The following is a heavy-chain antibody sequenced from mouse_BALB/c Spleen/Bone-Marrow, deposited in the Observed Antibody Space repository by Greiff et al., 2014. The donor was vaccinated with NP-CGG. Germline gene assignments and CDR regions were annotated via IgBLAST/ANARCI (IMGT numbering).Heavy chain of an antibody. Sequence: VQVVESGPGLVAPSQSLSITCTVSGFSLTSYGVHWVRQPPGKGLEWLGVIWAGGSTNYNSALMSRLSISKDNSKSQVFLKMNSLQTDDTAMYYCARAQLGCFAYWGQGTLVTVSA. CDR3: ARAQLGCFAY. CDR2: IWAGGST. V-gene: IGHV2-9*02. D-gene: IGHD4-1*02. CDR1: GFSLTSYG. J-gene: IGHJ3*01.